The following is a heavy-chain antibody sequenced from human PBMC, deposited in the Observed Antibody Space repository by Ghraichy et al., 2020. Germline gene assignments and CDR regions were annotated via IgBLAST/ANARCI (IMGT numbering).Heavy chain of an antibody. CDR3: ARVATYIRESESDIVATSEVDY. CDR2: IYYSGST. CDR1: GGSISSYY. V-gene: IGHV4-59*01. Sequence: SETLSLTCTVSGGSISSYYWSWIRQPPGKGLEWIGYIYYSGSTNYNPSLKSRVTISVDTSKNQFSLKLSSVTAADTAVYYCARVATYIRESESDIVATSEVDYWGQGTLVTVSS. J-gene: IGHJ4*02. D-gene: IGHD5-12*01.